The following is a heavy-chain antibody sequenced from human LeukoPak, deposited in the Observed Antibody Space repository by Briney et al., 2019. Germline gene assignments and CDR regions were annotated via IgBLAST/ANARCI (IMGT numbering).Heavy chain of an antibody. CDR1: GGSISSGGYY. D-gene: IGHD3-22*01. CDR2: IYYSGST. V-gene: IGHV4-31*03. CDR3: ARGDYYDSSGIAVQH. J-gene: IGHJ1*01. Sequence: SQTLSLTCTVSGGSISSGGYYWSWIRQHPGQGLEWIGYIYYSGSTYYNPSLKSRVTISVDTSKNQFSLKLSSVTAADTAVYYCARGDYYDSSGIAVQHWGQGTLVTVSS.